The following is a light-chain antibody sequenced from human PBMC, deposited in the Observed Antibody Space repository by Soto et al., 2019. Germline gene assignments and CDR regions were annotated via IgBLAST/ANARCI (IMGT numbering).Light chain of an antibody. CDR2: TAS. CDR1: QDINKW. J-gene: IGKJ4*01. CDR3: QQGKSFPLT. V-gene: IGKV1-12*01. Sequence: DIQMTQSPSSVSASVGDRVTITCRASQDINKWLAWYQQKPGLAPNLVIYTASRLHGGGPSRFSGSASGTEFTLTISSLQPEDVATYYCQQGKSFPLTFGGGTKLEI.